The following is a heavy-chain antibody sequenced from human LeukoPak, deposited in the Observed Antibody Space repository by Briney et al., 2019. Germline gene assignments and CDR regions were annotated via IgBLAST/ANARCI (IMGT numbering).Heavy chain of an antibody. CDR2: ISAYNGNT. CDR1: GYTFTSYG. CDR3: AKTKNFYGSGSYYTLGAWYYYYIDV. V-gene: IGHV1-18*01. Sequence: ASVKVSCKASGYTFTSYGISWVRQAPGQGLEWMGWISAYNGNTSYAQKLQGRVTMTTDTSTSTAYMELRSLRSDDTAVYYCAKTKNFYGSGSYYTLGAWYYYYIDVWGKGTTVTVSS. D-gene: IGHD3-10*01. J-gene: IGHJ6*03.